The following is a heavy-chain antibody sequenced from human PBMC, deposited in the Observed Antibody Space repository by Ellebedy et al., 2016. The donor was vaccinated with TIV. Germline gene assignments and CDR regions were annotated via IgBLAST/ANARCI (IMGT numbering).Heavy chain of an antibody. D-gene: IGHD5-18*01. CDR1: GYIFTGYY. Sequence: ASVKVSCXASGYIFTGYYIHWVRQAPGQRPEWMGCINPNNGVTNYTPKFRGRVTMTRDTSINTVYLDLNTLSSDDTAVYYCAREAAIQLWLRDALDLWGQGTVVIVSS. J-gene: IGHJ3*01. CDR3: AREAAIQLWLRDALDL. V-gene: IGHV1-2*02. CDR2: INPNNGVT.